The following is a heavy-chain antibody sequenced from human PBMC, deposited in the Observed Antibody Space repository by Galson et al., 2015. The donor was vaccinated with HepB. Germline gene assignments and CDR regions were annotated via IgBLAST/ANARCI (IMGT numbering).Heavy chain of an antibody. CDR1: GDSVSSNSAA. V-gene: IGHV6-1*01. D-gene: IGHD2-2*01. CDR2: TYYRSKWYN. CDR3: ARAGAVVVPAAIDWFDP. J-gene: IGHJ5*02. Sequence: CAISGDSVSSNSAAWNWIRQSPSRGLEWLGRTYYRSKWYNDYAVSVKSRITINPDTSKNQFSLQLNSVTPEDTAVYYCARAGAVVVPAAIDWFDPWGQGTLVTVSP.